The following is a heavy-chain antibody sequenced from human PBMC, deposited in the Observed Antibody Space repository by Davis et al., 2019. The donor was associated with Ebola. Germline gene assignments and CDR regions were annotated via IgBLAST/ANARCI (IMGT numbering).Heavy chain of an antibody. CDR3: ARPLDSSGYYSDFDY. Sequence: KVSCKASGYTFTSYWIGWVRQMPGKGLEWMGIIYPGDSDTRYSPSFQGQVTISADKSISTAYLQWSSLKASDTAMYYCARPLDSSGYYSDFDYWGQGTLVTVSS. CDR1: GYTFTSYW. CDR2: IYPGDSDT. D-gene: IGHD3-22*01. V-gene: IGHV5-51*01. J-gene: IGHJ4*02.